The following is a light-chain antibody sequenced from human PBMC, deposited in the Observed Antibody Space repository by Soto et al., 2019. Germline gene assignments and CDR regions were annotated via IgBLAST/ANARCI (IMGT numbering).Light chain of an antibody. V-gene: IGLV2-11*01. CDR3: CSYAGSFTWV. CDR1: TGDVGAYNF. J-gene: IGLJ3*02. Sequence: QSVLTQPRSVSGSPGQSVTISCTGTTGDVGAYNFVSWYQLYPGKAPKLMIYDASKRPSGVPDRFSASKSGNTASLTISGLQAVDEADYYCCSYAGSFTWVFGGGTKLTVL. CDR2: DAS.